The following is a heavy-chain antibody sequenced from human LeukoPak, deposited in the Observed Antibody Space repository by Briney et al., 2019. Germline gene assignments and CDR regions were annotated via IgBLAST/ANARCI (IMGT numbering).Heavy chain of an antibody. CDR1: GFIFDSYN. CDR3: ARDIAPSAIPDAFDF. Sequence: GGSLTLSCAASGFIFDSYNMHWVRQAPGKGLEGVSYISSGGSTINYADSVKGRFAISRDNAKNSLYLQMNSLRAEDTAVYYCARDIAPSAIPDAFDFWGQGTMVTVSS. J-gene: IGHJ3*01. V-gene: IGHV3-48*01. D-gene: IGHD2-2*02. CDR2: ISSGGSTI.